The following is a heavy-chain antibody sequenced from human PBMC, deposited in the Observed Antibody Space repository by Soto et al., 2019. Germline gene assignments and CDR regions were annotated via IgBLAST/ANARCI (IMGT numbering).Heavy chain of an antibody. V-gene: IGHV4-59*01. CDR3: ARRLYDFSATMDV. J-gene: IGHJ6*02. CDR2: IYYSGST. CDR1: GGTISSYY. D-gene: IGHD5-12*01. Sequence: QVQLQESGPGLVKPSETLSLTCTVSGGTISSYYWSWIRQPPGKGLECIGYIYYSGSTNYNPSLKSRVTRSVDTSKNQFSLKLSSVTAADTAVYYCARRLYDFSATMDVWGQGTTVTVSS.